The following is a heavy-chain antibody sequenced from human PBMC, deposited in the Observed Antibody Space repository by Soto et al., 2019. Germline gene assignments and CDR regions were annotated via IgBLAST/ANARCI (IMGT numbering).Heavy chain of an antibody. J-gene: IGHJ4*02. D-gene: IGHD3-22*01. CDR2: ISGSAAGT. CDR3: AKVYYYDSSGYLGFYFDY. Sequence: VQLVESGGGLVKPGGSLRLSCAASGFTFSSYAMSWVRQAPGKGLEWVSAISGSAAGTYYADSVKGRFTISRDNSKNTLYLQMTSLRAEDTAVYYCAKVYYYDSSGYLGFYFDYWGQGTLVTVSS. V-gene: IGHV3-23*04. CDR1: GFTFSSYA.